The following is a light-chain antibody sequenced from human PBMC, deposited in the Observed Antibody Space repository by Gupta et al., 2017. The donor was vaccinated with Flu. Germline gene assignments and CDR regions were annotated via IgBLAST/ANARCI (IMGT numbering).Light chain of an antibody. CDR3: LVSSGGAWV. J-gene: IGLJ3*02. V-gene: IGLV7-43*01. CDR1: TGTVTSNNF. CDR2: TTT. Sequence: QTVATQEPSLTVSRGGTGTLTCAASTGTVTSNNFPNWFQHKPGQPTRTMIYTTTNKHSSTPARFSGSLLGDKAALTVSDVQPEDEADYYCLVSSGGAWVFGGGTKLTVL.